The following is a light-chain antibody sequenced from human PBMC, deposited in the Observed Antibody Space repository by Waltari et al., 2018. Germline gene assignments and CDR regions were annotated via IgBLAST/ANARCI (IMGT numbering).Light chain of an antibody. CDR2: AAS. J-gene: IGKJ2*01. CDR3: QQYAKAPDT. Sequence: EIVLTQSPGTLSLSPGERATLSCRASQTFNSNYLAWYQQKPGQGPRLLIYAASKRATDIPDRFSGSGSGTDFTLTISRLEPEDFAVYYCQQYAKAPDTFGQGTRLEIK. CDR1: QTFNSNY. V-gene: IGKV3-20*01.